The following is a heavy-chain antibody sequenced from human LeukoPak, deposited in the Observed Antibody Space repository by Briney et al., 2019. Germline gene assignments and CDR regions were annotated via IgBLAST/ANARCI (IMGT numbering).Heavy chain of an antibody. CDR3: AKSRQDTAMINYYFDY. V-gene: IGHV3-23*01. CDR2: ISGSGVSA. CDR1: GFTFSNFA. Sequence: GGPLRLSCAVSGFTFSNFAMSWVRQAPGKGLEWVSAISGSGVSAYYRDSVKGRLTISRDNSKNTLLLQMNSLTAEDTAVYYCAKSRQDTAMINYYFDYWGQGTLVTVSS. D-gene: IGHD5-18*01. J-gene: IGHJ4*02.